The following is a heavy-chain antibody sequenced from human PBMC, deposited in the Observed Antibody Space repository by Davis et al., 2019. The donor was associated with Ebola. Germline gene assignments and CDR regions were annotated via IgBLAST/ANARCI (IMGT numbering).Heavy chain of an antibody. CDR3: ARTGELTYYYGSGPMDV. J-gene: IGHJ6*02. CDR1: GYTFTSYG. V-gene: IGHV1-18*01. Sequence: ASVKVSCKASGYTFTSYGISWVRQAPGQGLEWMGWISAYNGNTNYAQKLQGRVTMTTDTSTSTAYMELRSLRSDDTAVYYCARTGELTYYYGSGPMDVWGQGTTVTVSS. CDR2: ISAYNGNT. D-gene: IGHD3-10*01.